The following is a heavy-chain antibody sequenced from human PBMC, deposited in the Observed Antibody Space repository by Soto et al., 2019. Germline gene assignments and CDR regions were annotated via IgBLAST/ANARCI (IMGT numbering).Heavy chain of an antibody. CDR1: GFTFSSYS. D-gene: IGHD3-3*01. CDR2: ISSSSSYI. J-gene: IGHJ6*02. Sequence: EVQLVESGGGLVKPGGSLRLSCAASGFTFSSYSMNWVRQAPGKGLEWVSSISSSSSYIYYADSVKGRFTISRDNAKNSLYLQMNSLRAEDTAVYYCARDHLLVYYYGMDVWGQGTTVTVSS. V-gene: IGHV3-21*01. CDR3: ARDHLLVYYYGMDV.